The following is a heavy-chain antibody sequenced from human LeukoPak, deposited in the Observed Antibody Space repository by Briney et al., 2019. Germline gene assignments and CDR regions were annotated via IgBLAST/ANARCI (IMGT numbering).Heavy chain of an antibody. J-gene: IGHJ4*02. Sequence: GGSLRLSCAASGFTFSNYAMTWVRQAPGKGLEWVSAISGSGASTYYPDSVKGRFTISRDNSKSTLYLQMNSLRAEDTAVYYCTKDARYSTSWYYFDSWGQGTLVTVSS. CDR1: GFTFSNYA. CDR2: ISGSGAST. V-gene: IGHV3-23*01. CDR3: TKDARYSTSWYYFDS. D-gene: IGHD6-13*01.